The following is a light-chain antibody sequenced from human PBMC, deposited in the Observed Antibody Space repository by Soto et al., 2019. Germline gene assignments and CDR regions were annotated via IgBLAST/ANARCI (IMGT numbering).Light chain of an antibody. Sequence: QSVLTQPRSVSGSPGQSVTISCTGTSGDVGGYNYVSWYQQHPGKVPKLMIYHVTKRPSGVPDRFSGSKSGNTASLTISGLQAEDEADYYCCSYAGNYRVFGGGTKLTVL. J-gene: IGLJ2*01. CDR3: CSYAGNYRV. CDR1: SGDVGGYNY. CDR2: HVT. V-gene: IGLV2-11*01.